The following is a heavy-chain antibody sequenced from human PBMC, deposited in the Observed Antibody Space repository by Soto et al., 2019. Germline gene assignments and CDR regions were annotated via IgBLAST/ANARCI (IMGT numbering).Heavy chain of an antibody. CDR1: GGTFSSYA. CDR3: ARAGTYYYDSSGYLLY. J-gene: IGHJ4*02. V-gene: IGHV1-69*13. Sequence: GASVKVSCKASGGTFSSYAISWVRQAPGQGIEWMGGIIPIFGTANYAQKFQGRVTITADESTSTAYMELSSLRSEDTAVYYCARAGTYYYDSSGYLLYWGPGTLVTVSS. D-gene: IGHD3-22*01. CDR2: IIPIFGTA.